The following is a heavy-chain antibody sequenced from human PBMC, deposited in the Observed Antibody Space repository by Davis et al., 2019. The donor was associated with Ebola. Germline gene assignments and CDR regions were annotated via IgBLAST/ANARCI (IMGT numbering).Heavy chain of an antibody. D-gene: IGHD2-15*01. J-gene: IGHJ4*02. V-gene: IGHV1-3*01. Sequence: GGSLRLSCKGSGYSFTSYWIGWVRQAPGQRLEWMGCINAGNGNTKYSQKFQGRVTITADESTSTAYMELSSLRSEDTAVYYCARERVGYCSGGSCSRFDYWGQGTLVTVSS. CDR1: GYSFTSYW. CDR2: INAGNGNT. CDR3: ARERVGYCSGGSCSRFDY.